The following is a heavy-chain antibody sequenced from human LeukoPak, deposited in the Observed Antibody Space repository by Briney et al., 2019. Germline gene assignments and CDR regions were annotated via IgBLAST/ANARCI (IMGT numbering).Heavy chain of an antibody. Sequence: PGGSLRLSCAASGFIFSSYTMNWVRQAPGKGLEWVSSISGSSAHKYYADSVKGRFTISRDNAKNSLYLQVNNLRAEDSAVYYCARDPNGFDIWGQGTMVTVSP. V-gene: IGHV3-21*01. J-gene: IGHJ3*02. CDR3: ARDPNGFDI. CDR2: ISGSSAHK. CDR1: GFIFSSYT.